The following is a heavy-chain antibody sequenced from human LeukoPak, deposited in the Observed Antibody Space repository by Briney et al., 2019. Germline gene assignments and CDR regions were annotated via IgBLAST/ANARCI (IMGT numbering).Heavy chain of an antibody. CDR3: ATKQWLAPPPDS. D-gene: IGHD6-19*01. CDR1: GFTFSKYW. J-gene: IGHJ4*02. Sequence: GGSLRLSCAASGFTFSKYWMLWVGQAPGKGLESVSRINTDGTVTTYADSVKGRFTVSRDNADNTMFLQMNSVRDEDTAVYYCATKQWLAPPPDSWGQGTPVTVSS. V-gene: IGHV3-74*01. CDR2: INTDGTVT.